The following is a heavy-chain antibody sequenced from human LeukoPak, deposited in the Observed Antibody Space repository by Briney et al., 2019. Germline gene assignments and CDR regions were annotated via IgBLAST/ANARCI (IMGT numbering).Heavy chain of an antibody. CDR1: GGSIRSYY. CDR2: IHYSGST. CDR3: ARSTRVRSSSWLDY. D-gene: IGHD6-13*01. J-gene: IGHJ4*02. V-gene: IGHV4-59*01. Sequence: SETLSLTCTVSGGSIRSYYWSWIRQPPGKGLEWIGHIHYSGSTNYNPSLKSRVTISIDTSKNQFSLKLSSVTAADTAVYYCARSTRVRSSSWLDYWGQGTLVTVSS.